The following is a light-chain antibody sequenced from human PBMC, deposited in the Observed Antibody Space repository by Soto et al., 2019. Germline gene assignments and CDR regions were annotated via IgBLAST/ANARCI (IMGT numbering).Light chain of an antibody. CDR1: QTVGSN. V-gene: IGKV3-20*01. CDR2: GAS. Sequence: EIVLTQSPDTLSVSPGERATLSCRASQTVGSNLAWYQQKPGQAPRLLIYGASTRASDTPARFSGSGSVTDFTLTISRLEPEDFAVYYCQQYGDSPTFGQGTKVDI. CDR3: QQYGDSPT. J-gene: IGKJ1*01.